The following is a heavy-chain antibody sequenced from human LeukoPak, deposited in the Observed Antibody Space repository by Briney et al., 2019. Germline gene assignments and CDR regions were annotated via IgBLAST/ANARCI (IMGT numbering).Heavy chain of an antibody. J-gene: IGHJ6*02. CDR1: GFTFSSYW. Sequence: PGGSLRLSCAASGFTFSSYWMSWGRQVPGKGLEWVANIKQDGSEKFYVDSVKGRFTISRDNAKNSLYLEVDSLRAEDTAVYYCARDPKIQLWFRGLDVWGQGTTVTVSS. V-gene: IGHV3-7*04. CDR3: ARDPKIQLWFRGLDV. CDR2: IKQDGSEK. D-gene: IGHD5-18*01.